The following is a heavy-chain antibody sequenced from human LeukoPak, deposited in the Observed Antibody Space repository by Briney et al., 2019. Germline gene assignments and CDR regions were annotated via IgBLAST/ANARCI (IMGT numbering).Heavy chain of an antibody. V-gene: IGHV1-2*02. Sequence: GASVKVSCKASGYTFTGYYMHWVRQAPGQGLEWMGWINPNSGGTNYAQKFQGRVTMTRDTSISTAYMELSRLRSDDTAVYYCARDDTVTTTAGIDYWGQGTLVTVSS. CDR2: INPNSGGT. J-gene: IGHJ4*02. D-gene: IGHD4-17*01. CDR3: ARDDTVTTTAGIDY. CDR1: GYTFTGYY.